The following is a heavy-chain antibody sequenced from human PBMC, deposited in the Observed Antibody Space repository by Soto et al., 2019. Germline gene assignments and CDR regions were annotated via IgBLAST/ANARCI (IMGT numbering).Heavy chain of an antibody. CDR3: ARRYFYENQGVFDV. J-gene: IGHJ3*01. Sequence: QVRLQGSGPGLVAPSGTLYLTCAVSGGSINSSNWWSWVRQSPGKGLEWMGEIYQSGSTKYNPSFRSQFTVSIDKSKSQFSLKLTSVTAADSAVYYCARRYFYENQGVFDVWDQGTKVTVSS. CDR2: IYQSGST. D-gene: IGHD3-22*01. CDR1: GGSINSSNW. V-gene: IGHV4-4*02.